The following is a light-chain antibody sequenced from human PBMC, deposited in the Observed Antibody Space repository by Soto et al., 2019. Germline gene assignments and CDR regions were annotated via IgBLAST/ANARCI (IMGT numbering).Light chain of an antibody. Sequence: QSVLTQPPSVSGAPGQRVTISCTGSSSNIGAGYDVHWYQQLPGTAPKLLIYGNSNRPSGVPDRFSGSKSGTSASLAITGLQAEVEVDYYCQSYDSSLGGRYVFGTGTKLTVL. CDR1: SSNIGAGYD. V-gene: IGLV1-40*01. CDR2: GNS. CDR3: QSYDSSLGGRYV. J-gene: IGLJ1*01.